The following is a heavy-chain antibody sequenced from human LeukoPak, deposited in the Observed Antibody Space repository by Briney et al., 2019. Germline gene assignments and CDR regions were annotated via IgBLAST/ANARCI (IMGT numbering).Heavy chain of an antibody. J-gene: IGHJ5*02. V-gene: IGHV1-2*02. CDR3: ARVGCSSTSCHTWFDP. CDR1: GYTFSAYD. Sequence: ASVKVSCKASGYTFSAYDIHWVRQAPGQGLEWMGWINLNTAVTNYAQKFQGRVTMTRDTSIDTAYMELGRLRSDDTAVYYCARVGCSSTSCHTWFDPWGQGTLVTVSS. D-gene: IGHD2-2*01. CDR2: INLNTAVT.